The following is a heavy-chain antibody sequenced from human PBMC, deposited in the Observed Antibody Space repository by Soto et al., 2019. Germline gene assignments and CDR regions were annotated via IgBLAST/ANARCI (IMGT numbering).Heavy chain of an antibody. CDR3: AREANYYDSSGEWFDP. CDR2: IIPIFGTA. CDR1: GGTFSSYA. J-gene: IGHJ5*02. Sequence: QVQLVQSGAEVKKPGSSVTVSCKASGGTFSSYAISWVRQAPGQGLEWMGGIIPIFGTANYAQKFQGRVTITADESTSTAYMELSSLRSEDTAVYYCAREANYYDSSGEWFDPWGQGTLVTVSS. D-gene: IGHD3-22*01. V-gene: IGHV1-69*01.